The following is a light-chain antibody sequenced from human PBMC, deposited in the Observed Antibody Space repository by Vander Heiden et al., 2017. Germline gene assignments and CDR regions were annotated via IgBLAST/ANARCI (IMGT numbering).Light chain of an antibody. J-gene: IGKJ4*01. CDR2: EVS. CDR1: PCLLHSDGNTY. CDR3: LQRIQLLLT. Sequence: IMMITTPLAISVTPRQSSSIYCKSRPCLLHSDGNTYLYWYLQKPGQPPQLLIYEVSNRFSGVPDRFSGSGSGTDFTLTISRLEAEDVAVYYCLQRIQLLLTFGGGTKVEIK. V-gene: IGKV2D-29*01.